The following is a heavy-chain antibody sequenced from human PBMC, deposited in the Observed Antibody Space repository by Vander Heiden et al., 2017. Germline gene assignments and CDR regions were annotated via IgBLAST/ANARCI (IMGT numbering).Heavy chain of an antibody. J-gene: IGHJ4*02. CDR1: GVTFRSYG. CDR2: ISSDGSHK. Sequence: QVQLVESGGGVVQPGRSLRLSCAASGVTFRSYGMHWVRQAPGKGLEWVAIISSDGSHKYYADSVQGRFTISRDNSKNTLFLQMNSLRAGDTALYYCAKAAYSGSYYGVDYWGQGTLVTVSS. D-gene: IGHD1-26*01. V-gene: IGHV3-30*18. CDR3: AKAAYSGSYYGVDY.